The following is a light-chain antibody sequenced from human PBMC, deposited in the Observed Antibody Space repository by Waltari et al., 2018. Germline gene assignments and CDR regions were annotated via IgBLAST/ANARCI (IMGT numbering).Light chain of an antibody. J-gene: IGKJ3*01. CDR3: QKYNSEPLT. V-gene: IGKV1-27*01. Sequence: DIQMTQSPSSLSASVADRVTLTCRASQDISNYLAWYQQKPGKVPKLLIYGTSTSQPGVPSRFSGSGSGTDYTLTISSLQPEDVATYYCQKYNSEPLTFGPGTRVDIK. CDR2: GTS. CDR1: QDISNY.